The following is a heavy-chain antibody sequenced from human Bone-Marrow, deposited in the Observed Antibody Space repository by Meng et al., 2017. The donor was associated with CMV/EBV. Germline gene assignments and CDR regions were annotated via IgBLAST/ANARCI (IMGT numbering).Heavy chain of an antibody. CDR2: IHPHRGDT. CDR1: GYTFTAHY. Sequence: ASVKVSCKASGYTFTAHYFHWVRQAPGQGLEWMGWIHPHRGDTNYAQQFQGRVTLTRDTSINTGYMELTRLTSDDTAVYYCARGYWNYLGFDYWGQGTLVTVSS. CDR3: ARGYWNYLGFDY. V-gene: IGHV1-2*02. D-gene: IGHD1-7*01. J-gene: IGHJ4*02.